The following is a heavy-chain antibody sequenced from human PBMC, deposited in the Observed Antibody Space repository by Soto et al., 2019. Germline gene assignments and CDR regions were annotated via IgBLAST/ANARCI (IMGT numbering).Heavy chain of an antibody. J-gene: IGHJ4*02. Sequence: QITLKESGPTLVKPTQTLTLTCTFSGFSLTTSGVGVGWIRQAPGKALEWLTLIYGDDDKRFSPSLRSRLTIIKDTSKYHVVLTMTNTDPVDTATYYCAHRDRDSGGLFDYWGQGTLVTVSS. V-gene: IGHV2-5*02. D-gene: IGHD3-10*01. CDR1: GFSLTTSGVG. CDR2: IYGDDDK. CDR3: AHRDRDSGGLFDY.